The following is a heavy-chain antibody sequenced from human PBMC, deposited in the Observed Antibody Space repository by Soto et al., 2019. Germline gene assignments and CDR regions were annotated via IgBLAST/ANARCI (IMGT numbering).Heavy chain of an antibody. CDR1: VFSLSPYW. CDR3: ASALGGPDY. J-gene: IGHJ4*02. V-gene: IGHV3-74*03. CDR2: LSSDGFGA. Sequence: GGSLRLSCAASVFSLSPYWMHWVRQVPGRGLEWVARLSSDGFGAAYADSVKGRFFISRDIARKTLSLQMNSLRADDTAVYYCASALGGPDYLCRATSVTVSS. D-gene: IGHD3-16*01.